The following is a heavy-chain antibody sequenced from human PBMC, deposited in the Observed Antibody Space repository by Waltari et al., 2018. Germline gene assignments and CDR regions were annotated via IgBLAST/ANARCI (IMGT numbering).Heavy chain of an antibody. V-gene: IGHV4-39*01. Sequence: LQLQESGPGLVKPSETLSLTCSVPGPPTRRKPHSGPWLRQPPGEGLEWIATMTYGGNTFYKPSLKSRITLSMDTSKNQFSLVLTSVTAADTAVYYCARRSRDSSGHFYSDYWGQGTLVTVSS. J-gene: IGHJ4*02. CDR2: MTYGGNT. CDR1: GPPTRRKPHS. CDR3: ARRSRDSSGHFYSDY. D-gene: IGHD3-22*01.